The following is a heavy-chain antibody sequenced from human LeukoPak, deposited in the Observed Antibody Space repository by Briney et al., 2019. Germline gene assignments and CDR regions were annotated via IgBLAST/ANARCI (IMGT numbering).Heavy chain of an antibody. Sequence: ASVKVSCKASGGTFSSYAISWVRQAPGQGLEWMGGIIPIFGTANYAQKFQGRVTITADESTSTAYMELSSLRSEDTAVYYCARGSAARLDFDYWGQGTLVTVSS. CDR1: GGTFSSYA. CDR3: ARGSAARLDFDY. J-gene: IGHJ4*02. CDR2: IIPIFGTA. D-gene: IGHD6-6*01. V-gene: IGHV1-69*13.